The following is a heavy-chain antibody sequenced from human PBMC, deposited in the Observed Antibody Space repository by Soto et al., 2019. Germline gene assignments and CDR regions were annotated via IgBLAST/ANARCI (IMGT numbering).Heavy chain of an antibody. J-gene: IGHJ3*02. V-gene: IGHV4-59*01. CDR3: ARDRKGYNWNYISAFDI. D-gene: IGHD1-7*01. CDR2: IYYSGST. CDR1: GGSISSYY. Sequence: SETLSLTCTVSGGSISSYYWSWIRQPPGKGLEWIGYIYYSGSTNYNPSLKSRVTISVDTSKNQFSLKLSSVTAADTAVYYCARDRKGYNWNYISAFDIWGQGTMVTVSS.